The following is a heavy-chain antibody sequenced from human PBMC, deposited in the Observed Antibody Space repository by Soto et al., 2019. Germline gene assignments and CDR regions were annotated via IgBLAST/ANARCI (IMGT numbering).Heavy chain of an antibody. CDR3: ARSPAIVVVRKGAFDI. Sequence: QVQLVQSGAEVKKPGSSVKVSCKASGGTFSSYAISWVRRAPGQGLEWMGGIIPIFGTANYAQKFQGRVTITADESTSTAYMELSSLRSEDTAVYYCARSPAIVVVRKGAFDIWGQGTMVTVSS. CDR1: GGTFSSYA. V-gene: IGHV1-69*01. J-gene: IGHJ3*02. CDR2: IIPIFGTA. D-gene: IGHD2-21*01.